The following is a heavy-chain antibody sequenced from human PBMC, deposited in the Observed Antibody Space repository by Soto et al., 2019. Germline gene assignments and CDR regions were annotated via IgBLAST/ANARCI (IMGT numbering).Heavy chain of an antibody. CDR1: GGSISSGGYY. V-gene: IGHV4-61*08. CDR3: ARRWGGTFDY. CDR2: IYYSGST. D-gene: IGHD2-21*01. Sequence: SETLSLTCTVSGGSISSGGYYWSWVRQHPGKGLEWIGYIYYSGSTNYNPSLKSRVTISVDTSKNQFSLKLSSVTSADTAVYYCARRWGGTFDYWGQGTLVTVS. J-gene: IGHJ4*02.